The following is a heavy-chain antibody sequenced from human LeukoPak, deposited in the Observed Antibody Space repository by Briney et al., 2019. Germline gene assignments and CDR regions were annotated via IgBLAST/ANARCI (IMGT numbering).Heavy chain of an antibody. CDR1: GGTFSSYA. J-gene: IGHJ6*01. CDR2: IIPIFGTA. V-gene: IGHV1-69*13. CDR3: ARGVTMVRGVIISDQYYYYYGMDV. D-gene: IGHD3-10*01. Sequence: GASVKVSCKASGGTFSSYAISWVRQAPGQGLEWMGGIIPIFGTANYAQKFQGRVTITADESTSTAYMELSSLRSEDTAVYYCARGVTMVRGVIISDQYYYYYGMDVWGKGTTGTVSS.